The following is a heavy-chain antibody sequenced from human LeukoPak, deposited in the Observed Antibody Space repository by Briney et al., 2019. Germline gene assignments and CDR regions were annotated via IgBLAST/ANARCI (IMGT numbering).Heavy chain of an antibody. Sequence: SVKVSCKASGGTFSSYAISWVRQAPGQGLEWMGGIIPIFDTANYAQKFQGRVTITADESTSTAYMELSSLRSDDTAVYYCARGYCSSTGCYFPSTDVFDVWGQGTMATVSS. J-gene: IGHJ3*01. CDR3: ARGYCSSTGCYFPSTDVFDV. CDR1: GGTFSSYA. D-gene: IGHD2-2*01. V-gene: IGHV1-69*13. CDR2: IIPIFDTA.